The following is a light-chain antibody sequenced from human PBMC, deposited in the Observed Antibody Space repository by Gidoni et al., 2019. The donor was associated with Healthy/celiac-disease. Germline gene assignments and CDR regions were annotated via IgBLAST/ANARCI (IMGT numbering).Light chain of an antibody. J-gene: IGKJ1*01. CDR1: QSISNW. V-gene: IGKV1-5*03. Sequence: DIQMTQSPPTLSAFVGDRVTITCRASQSISNWLAWYQQKPGKAPKLLISKASTLESGVPSRFSGSGAGTEFALTISSLQPDDFATYYCKQYSSYSWTFGQGTKVEIK. CDR2: KAS. CDR3: KQYSSYSWT.